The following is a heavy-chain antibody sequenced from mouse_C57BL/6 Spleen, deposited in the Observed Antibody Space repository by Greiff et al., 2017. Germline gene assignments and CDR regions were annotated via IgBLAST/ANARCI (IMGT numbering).Heavy chain of an antibody. CDR1: GYAFSSSW. CDR3: AGWLRGVFDY. V-gene: IGHV1-82*01. J-gene: IGHJ2*01. Sequence: QVQLQQSGPELVKPGASVKISCKASGYAFSSSWMNWVKQRPGKGLEWIGRVYPGDGDTNYNGKFKGKATLTADKSSSTAYMQLSSLTSEESAVYFCAGWLRGVFDYWGQGTTLTVSS. CDR2: VYPGDGDT. D-gene: IGHD2-2*01.